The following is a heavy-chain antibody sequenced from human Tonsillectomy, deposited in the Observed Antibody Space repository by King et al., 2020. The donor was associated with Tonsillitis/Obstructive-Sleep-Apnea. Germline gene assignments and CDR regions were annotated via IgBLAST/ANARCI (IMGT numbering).Heavy chain of an antibody. CDR1: GYTFTNYA. J-gene: IGHJ4*02. D-gene: IGHD6-13*01. V-gene: IGHV7-4-1*02. CDR2: INTNTGNP. CDR3: ARDPKAPWRAAGRNFDY. Sequence: VQLVESGSELKKPGASVKVSCKASGYTFTNYAINWVRQAPGQGLEWMGWINTNTGNPTYAQGFTGRFVFSLDTSVSTAYLQISSLKAEDTAVYYCARDPKAPWRAAGRNFDYWGQGTLVTVSS.